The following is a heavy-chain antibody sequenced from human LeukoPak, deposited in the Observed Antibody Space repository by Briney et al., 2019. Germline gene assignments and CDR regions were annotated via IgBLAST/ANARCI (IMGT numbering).Heavy chain of an antibody. D-gene: IGHD5-12*01. Sequence: GGSLRLSCAASGFPFSSYGIHWVPQAPGKGLECVALISYDGSNKYYADSLKGRFTISRDNSKNTLYLQMNSLRAEDTAVYYCASARSLYGYSGYDEPYFDSWGQGTLVTVSS. CDR2: ISYDGSNK. CDR1: GFPFSSYG. CDR3: ASARSLYGYSGYDEPYFDS. V-gene: IGHV3-30*03. J-gene: IGHJ4*02.